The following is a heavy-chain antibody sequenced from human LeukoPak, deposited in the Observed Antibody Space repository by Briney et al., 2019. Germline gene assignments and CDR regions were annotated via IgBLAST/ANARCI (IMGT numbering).Heavy chain of an antibody. D-gene: IGHD6-13*01. J-gene: IGHJ4*02. CDR3: ARTTTHPPHDIAAAGCFDY. CDR1: GGSISSGSYY. CDR2: IYTSGST. Sequence: KPSETLSLTCSVSGGSISSGSYYWSWIRQPAGKGLEWIGRIYTSGSTNYNPSLKSRVTMSVDTSKNQFSLKLSSVTAADTAVYYCARTTTHPPHDIAAAGCFDYWGQGTLVTVSS. V-gene: IGHV4-61*02.